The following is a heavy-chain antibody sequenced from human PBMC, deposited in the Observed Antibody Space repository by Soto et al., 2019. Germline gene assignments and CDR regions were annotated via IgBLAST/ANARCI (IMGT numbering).Heavy chain of an antibody. CDR3: ARNSLTGYYNYYYSMDV. D-gene: IGHD3-9*01. CDR2: IYPDDSDT. V-gene: IGHV5-51*01. J-gene: IGHJ6*02. Sequence: GESLKISCKSSGYSFSSYWIAWVRLMPGKGPEWMGSIYPDDSDTKYSPSFQGQVTISADKSISAAYLQWSSLKASDTAIYYCARNSLTGYYNYYYSMDVWGPGTTVTVSS. CDR1: GYSFSSYW.